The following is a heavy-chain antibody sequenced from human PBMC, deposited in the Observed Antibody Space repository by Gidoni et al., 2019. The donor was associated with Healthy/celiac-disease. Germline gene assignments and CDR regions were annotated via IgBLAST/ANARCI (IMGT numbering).Heavy chain of an antibody. CDR1: GGSISSSSYY. D-gene: IGHD5-12*01. Sequence: QLQLQESGPGLVKPSETLSLTCTVPGGSISSSSYYWGWIRQPPGKGLEWIGSIYYSGSTYYNPSLKSRVTISVDTSKNQFSLKLSSVTAADTAVYYCARRDGYQFDYWGQGTLVTVSS. J-gene: IGHJ4*02. CDR3: ARRDGYQFDY. V-gene: IGHV4-39*07. CDR2: IYYSGST.